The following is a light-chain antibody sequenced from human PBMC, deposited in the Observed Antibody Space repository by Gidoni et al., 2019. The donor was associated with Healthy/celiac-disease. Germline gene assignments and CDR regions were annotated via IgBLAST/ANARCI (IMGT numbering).Light chain of an antibody. CDR2: DAS. CDR1: QGISSA. Sequence: AIQLTQSPSSLSESVGDRVTITCRTSQGISSALAWYQQKPGKAPKLLIYDASSLESGVPSRFSGSGSGTDFTLTISSLQPEDFATYYCQQFNSYLFTFGPGTKVDIK. J-gene: IGKJ3*01. CDR3: QQFNSYLFT. V-gene: IGKV1-13*02.